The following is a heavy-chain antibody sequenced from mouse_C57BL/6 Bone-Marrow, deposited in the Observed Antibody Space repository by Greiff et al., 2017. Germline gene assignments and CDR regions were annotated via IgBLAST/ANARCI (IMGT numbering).Heavy chain of an antibody. J-gene: IGHJ4*01. Sequence: QVQLQQPGAELVRPGTSVKLSCKASGYTFTSYWMHWVKQRPGQGLEWIGVIDPSDSSTNYNQKFKGKATLTVDTSSSTAYMQLSSLTSEDSAVYYCARYRDPYAMDYWGQGTSVTVSS. V-gene: IGHV1-59*01. D-gene: IGHD3-3*01. CDR2: IDPSDSST. CDR1: GYTFTSYW. CDR3: ARYRDPYAMDY.